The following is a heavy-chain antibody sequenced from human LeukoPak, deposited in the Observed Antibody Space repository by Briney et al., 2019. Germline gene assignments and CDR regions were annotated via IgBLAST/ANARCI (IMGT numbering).Heavy chain of an antibody. CDR2: IYYTGST. CDR3: ARERFAGGYRYLDY. J-gene: IGHJ4*02. Sequence: SQTLSLTCTVSGGSINSGGYFWNWIRQHPGRGLEWIGSIYYTGSTSYYPSLKSRLTISIATSKNQFSLRLNSVIAADTAVYYCARERFAGGYRYLDYWGQGTLVTVSS. D-gene: IGHD2-8*02. V-gene: IGHV4-31*03. CDR1: GGSINSGGYF.